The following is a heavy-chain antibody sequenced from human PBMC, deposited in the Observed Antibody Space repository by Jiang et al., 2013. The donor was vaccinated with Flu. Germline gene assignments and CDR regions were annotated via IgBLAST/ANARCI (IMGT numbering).Heavy chain of an antibody. J-gene: IGHJ1*01. CDR2: IIPIFGTA. CDR3: ARDPLYDSSGYYYGRYFQH. D-gene: IGHD3-22*01. Sequence: EVKKPGSSVKVSCKASGGTFSSYAISWVRQAPGQGLEWMGGIIPIFGTANYAQKFQGRVTITADESTSTAYMELSSLRSEDTAVYYCARDPLYDSSGYYYGRYFQHWGQGTLVTVSS. CDR1: GGTFSSYA. V-gene: IGHV1-69*01.